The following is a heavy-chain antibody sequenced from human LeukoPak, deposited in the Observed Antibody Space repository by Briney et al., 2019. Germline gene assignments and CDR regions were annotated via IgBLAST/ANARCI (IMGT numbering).Heavy chain of an antibody. Sequence: GGSLRLACAASGFTLSSYWMRWDRQAPGTLLEWVANIKQDGSEKYYVGSVKGRFTISRDNAKSSLYLQMNSLTAEDTAVYYCARDGFNSVDYWGQGTLVTDSS. CDR3: ARDGFNSVDY. CDR1: GFTLSSYW. V-gene: IGHV3-7*01. CDR2: IKQDGSEK. D-gene: IGHD1-1*01. J-gene: IGHJ4*02.